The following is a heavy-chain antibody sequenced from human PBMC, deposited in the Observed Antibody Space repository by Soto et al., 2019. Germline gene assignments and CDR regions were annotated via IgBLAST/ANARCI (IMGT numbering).Heavy chain of an antibody. CDR1: GFTFSSYG. CDR2: ISYDGNVA. V-gene: IGHV3-30*18. Sequence: QVQLVESGGGVVQPGRSLRLSCAASGFTFSSYGMHWVRQAPGQGLEWVTVISYDGNVAYYTDSVKGRFTISTDNSKNTLYLQKNSLRTEYTAMYYCAKEGAITSGHFDYGGQGTLVTVSS. J-gene: IGHJ4*02. CDR3: AKEGAITSGHFDY. D-gene: IGHD1-26*01.